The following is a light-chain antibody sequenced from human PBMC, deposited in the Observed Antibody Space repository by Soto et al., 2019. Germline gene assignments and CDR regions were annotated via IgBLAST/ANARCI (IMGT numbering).Light chain of an antibody. CDR1: SSDVGGYNH. J-gene: IGLJ2*01. V-gene: IGLV2-14*01. CDR3: CSYTSLSTVV. CDR2: AVS. Sequence: QSVLTQPASVSGSPGQSITISCTGTSSDVGGYNHVSWYQHSPGKAPKLILFAVSDRPSGVSHRFSGSKSGNMASLTISGLQAEDEADYYCCSYTSLSTVVFGGGTKVTVL.